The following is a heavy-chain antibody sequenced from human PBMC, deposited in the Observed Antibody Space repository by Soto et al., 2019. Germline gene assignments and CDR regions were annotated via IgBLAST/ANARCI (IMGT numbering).Heavy chain of an antibody. Sequence: QVQLQESGPGLVKPSETLSLTCTVSGGSVSSGSYYWSWIRQPPGKGLEWIGDIYYSGSSNHNPSLKSQVTISVDTSKNPFSLKLSSVTAADTAVYYCARYCSSTSCFNWFDPWGQGPLVTVSS. CDR2: IYYSGSS. D-gene: IGHD2-2*01. V-gene: IGHV4-61*01. J-gene: IGHJ5*02. CDR1: GGSVSSGSYY. CDR3: ARYCSSTSCFNWFDP.